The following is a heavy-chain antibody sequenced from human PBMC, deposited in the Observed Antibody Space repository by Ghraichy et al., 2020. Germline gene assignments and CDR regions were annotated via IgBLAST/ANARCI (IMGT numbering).Heavy chain of an antibody. CDR1: GGSFSGYY. CDR2: INHSGST. J-gene: IGHJ5*02. V-gene: IGHV4-34*01. CDR3: ARGRYYYDSSGYYYFYWFDP. D-gene: IGHD3-22*01. Sequence: SETLSLTCAVYGGSFSGYYWSWIRQPPGKGLEWIGEINHSGSTNYNPSLKSRVTISVDTSKNQFSLKLSSVTAADTAVYYCARGRYYYDSSGYYYFYWFDPWGQGTLVTVSS.